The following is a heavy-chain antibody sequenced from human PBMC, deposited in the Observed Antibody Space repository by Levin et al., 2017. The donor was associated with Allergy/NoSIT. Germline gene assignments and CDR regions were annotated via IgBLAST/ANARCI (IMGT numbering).Heavy chain of an antibody. CDR1: GYTFTSYG. V-gene: IGHV1-18*01. Sequence: ASVKVSCKASGYTFTSYGISWVRQAPGQGLEWMGWISAYNGNTNYAQKLQGRVTMTTDTSTSTAYMELRSLRSDDTAVYYCAREAPNYYDSSGYYYHWGQGTLVTVSS. J-gene: IGHJ4*02. CDR2: ISAYNGNT. D-gene: IGHD3-22*01. CDR3: AREAPNYYDSSGYYYH.